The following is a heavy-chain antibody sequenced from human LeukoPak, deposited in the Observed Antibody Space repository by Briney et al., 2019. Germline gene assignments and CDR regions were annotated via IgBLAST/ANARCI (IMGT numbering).Heavy chain of an antibody. J-gene: IGHJ4*02. CDR3: AKGHYDSSGYYFDY. CDR2: ISYTGSNE. CDR1: GFTFSNYG. D-gene: IGHD3-22*01. V-gene: IGHV3-30*18. Sequence: GRSLRLSCAASGFTFSNYGMHWVPQAPGKGLEWLAVISYTGSNEYYPDSVKGRFTISRDNSKNTLYLQMNSLRAEDTAVYYCAKGHYDSSGYYFDYWGQGTLVTVSS.